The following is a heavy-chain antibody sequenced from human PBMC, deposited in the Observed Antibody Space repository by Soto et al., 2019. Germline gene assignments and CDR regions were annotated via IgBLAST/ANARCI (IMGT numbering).Heavy chain of an antibody. Sequence: PGGSLRLSCAASGFTFSSYGMHWVRQAPGKGLEWGAVISYDGSNKYYADSVKGRFTISRDNSKNTLYLQMNSLRAEDTAVYYCARNYDYVWGSLGWGQGT. CDR2: ISYDGSNK. CDR3: ARNYDYVWGSLG. D-gene: IGHD3-16*01. J-gene: IGHJ4*02. V-gene: IGHV3-30*03. CDR1: GFTFSSYG.